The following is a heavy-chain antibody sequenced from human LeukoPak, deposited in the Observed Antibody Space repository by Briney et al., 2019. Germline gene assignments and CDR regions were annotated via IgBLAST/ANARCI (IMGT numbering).Heavy chain of an antibody. CDR3: ARKLRLGGNWFDP. V-gene: IGHV1-69*13. CDR1: GGTFTSYA. CDR2: IIPISGTT. D-gene: IGHD1-26*01. Sequence: SVKVSCKTSGGTFTSYAITWVRQAPGQGLEWMGKIIPISGTTNYAQKFQGRVTFTADESTSTAYMELSSLRSEDTALYYCARKLRLGGNWFDPWGQGTLITVSS. J-gene: IGHJ5*02.